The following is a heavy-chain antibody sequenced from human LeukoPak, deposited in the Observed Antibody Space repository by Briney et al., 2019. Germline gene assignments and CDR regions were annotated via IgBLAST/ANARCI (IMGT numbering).Heavy chain of an antibody. D-gene: IGHD2/OR15-2a*01. Sequence: GGSLRLSCAASGFNFNNYWMHWVRQTPGKGLEWVSRINSDGSTTTYADSVKGRFTISRDNTKNMLYLQMNSLTAEDTAMYYCASLSQYPSAWFDPRGQGTLVTVSS. J-gene: IGHJ5*02. CDR1: GFNFNNYW. CDR2: INSDGSTT. CDR3: ASLSQYPSAWFDP. V-gene: IGHV3-74*01.